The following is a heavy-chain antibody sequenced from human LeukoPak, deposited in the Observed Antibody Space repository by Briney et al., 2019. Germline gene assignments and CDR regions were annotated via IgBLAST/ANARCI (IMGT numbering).Heavy chain of an antibody. Sequence: GGSLRLSCAASGFTVSSNYMSWVRQAPGKGLEWVSLIYSGGTTYYADSVKGRFTISRDNSRDTLNLQMNSLRAEDTAVYYCARGKRYSTGWDYFDYWGQGTLVTVSS. CDR2: IYSGGTT. CDR3: ARGKRYSTGWDYFDY. J-gene: IGHJ4*02. V-gene: IGHV3-66*01. D-gene: IGHD6-19*01. CDR1: GFTVSSNY.